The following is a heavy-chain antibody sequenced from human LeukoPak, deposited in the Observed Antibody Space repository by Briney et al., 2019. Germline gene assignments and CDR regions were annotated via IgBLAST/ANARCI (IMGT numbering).Heavy chain of an antibody. V-gene: IGHV1-2*02. CDR1: GYTFTGYY. Sequence: ASVKVSCKASGYTFTGYYMHWVRQAPGQGLEWMGWINPNSGGTNYAQKFQGRVTMTRDTSISTAYIELSRLRSDDTAVYYCARGATVTRYYYYYYYMDVWGKGTTVTVSS. CDR2: INPNSGGT. J-gene: IGHJ6*03. D-gene: IGHD4-17*01. CDR3: ARGATVTRYYYYYYYMDV.